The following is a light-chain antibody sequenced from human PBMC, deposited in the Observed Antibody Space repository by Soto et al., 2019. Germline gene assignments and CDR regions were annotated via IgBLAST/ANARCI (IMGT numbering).Light chain of an antibody. CDR3: CSYVDTDTWV. CDR2: GVS. CDR1: NSYVGGYNY. J-gene: IGLJ3*02. V-gene: IGLV2-11*01. Sequence: QSALTQPRSVSGSPGQSVTISCTGTNSYVGGYNYVSWYQQYPGKAPKLMISGVSERPSGVPDRFSGSKSGNTASLTISGLQAEDEADYYCCSYVDTDTWVFGGGTKVTVL.